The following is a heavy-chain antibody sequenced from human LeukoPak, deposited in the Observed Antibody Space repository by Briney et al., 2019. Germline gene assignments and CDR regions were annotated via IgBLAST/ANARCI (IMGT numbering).Heavy chain of an antibody. V-gene: IGHV4-4*02. Sequence: PSETLSLTCAVSGGSISSSNWWSWVRQPPGKGLEWIGEIYHSGSTNYNPSLKSRVTISVDKSKNQFSLKLSSVTAADTAVYYCARSLSSGWYLNYGMDVWGQGTTVTVSS. D-gene: IGHD6-19*01. CDR2: IYHSGST. CDR1: GGSISSSNW. J-gene: IGHJ6*02. CDR3: ARSLSSGWYLNYGMDV.